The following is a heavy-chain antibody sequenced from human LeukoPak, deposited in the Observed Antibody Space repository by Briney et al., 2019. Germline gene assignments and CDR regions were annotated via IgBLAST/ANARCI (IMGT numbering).Heavy chain of an antibody. J-gene: IGHJ1*01. V-gene: IGHV5-51*01. Sequence: GESLKISCKGSGYSFPTYWIAWVRQMSGKGLEWMGTIYPGDSTTRYSPSFEGQVTISADYYISTAYLQWSSLRASDTAMYYCATVGRTGYLQEWGQGTLVTVSS. CDR3: ATVGRTGYLQE. CDR2: IYPGDSTT. CDR1: GYSFPTYW. D-gene: IGHD1-26*01.